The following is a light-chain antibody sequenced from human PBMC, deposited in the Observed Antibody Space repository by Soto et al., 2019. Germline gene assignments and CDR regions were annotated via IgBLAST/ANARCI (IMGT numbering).Light chain of an antibody. CDR3: QQYGSSPLT. J-gene: IGKJ1*01. V-gene: IGKV3-20*01. Sequence: EIVLTQSPVTLSLSPGERGTLSCRASQSVGTSLAWYQQKPGQAPRLLIYGASSRATGIPDRFSGSGSGTDFTLTISRLEPEDFAVYYCQQYGSSPLTFGQGTKVDIK. CDR2: GAS. CDR1: QSVGTS.